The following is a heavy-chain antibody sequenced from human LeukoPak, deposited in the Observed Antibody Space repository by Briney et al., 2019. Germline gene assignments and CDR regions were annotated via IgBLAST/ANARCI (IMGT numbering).Heavy chain of an antibody. Sequence: PGGSLRLSCAASGFTFSSYAMSWVRRAPGKGLEWVSYISSSSSTIYYADSVKGRFTISRDNAKNSLYLQMNSLRAEDTAVYYCASFSGGSNDAFDIWGQGTMVTVSS. CDR2: ISSSSSTI. CDR1: GFTFSSYA. CDR3: ASFSGGSNDAFDI. V-gene: IGHV3-48*04. D-gene: IGHD2-15*01. J-gene: IGHJ3*02.